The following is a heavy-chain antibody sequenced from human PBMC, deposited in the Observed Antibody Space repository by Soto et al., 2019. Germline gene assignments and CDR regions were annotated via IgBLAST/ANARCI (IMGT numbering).Heavy chain of an antibody. D-gene: IGHD6-6*01. CDR1: GFTFSSYG. J-gene: IGHJ3*02. CDR2: IWYDGSNK. CDR3: TTPGSSPGRGDFDI. Sequence: QVQLVESGGGVVQPGRSLRLSCAASGFTFSSYGMHWVRQAPGKGLEWVAVIWYDGSNKYYADSVKGRFTISRDNSKNTLYLQMSGLRGEGTAVYYCTTPGSSPGRGDFDIWGQGTMVTVSS. V-gene: IGHV3-33*01.